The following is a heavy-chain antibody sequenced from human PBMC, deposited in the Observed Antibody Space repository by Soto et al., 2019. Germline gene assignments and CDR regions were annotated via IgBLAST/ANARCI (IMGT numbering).Heavy chain of an antibody. CDR3: ARDHGGSTWFVGVYYFFGMDV. CDR1: GFIFSDYT. CDR2: ISSSGDAI. Sequence: EVQLVESGGDLVQPGGSLRLSCAASGFIFSDYTMTWVHQAPGRGLEFVSHISSSGDAIFYAESVKGRFTVSRDNAKNSLYLQMNILRDDDTAVYFCARDHGGSTWFVGVYYFFGMDVWGQGTAVTVSS. V-gene: IGHV3-48*02. J-gene: IGHJ6*02. D-gene: IGHD6-13*01.